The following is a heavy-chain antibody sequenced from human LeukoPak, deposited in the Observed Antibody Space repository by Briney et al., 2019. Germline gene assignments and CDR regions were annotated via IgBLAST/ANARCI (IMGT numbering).Heavy chain of an antibody. V-gene: IGHV3-15*07. D-gene: IGHD3-22*01. Sequence: GGSLRLSCAASGFTFSTYSMNWVRQAPGKGLEWVGRIRSNSDGGAIDYAAPVKGRFTLSRDDSKTTLYLQMNSLQTEDTAVYYCATDFYDSTWGQGTLVTVSS. CDR2: IRSNSDGGAI. CDR3: ATDFYDST. J-gene: IGHJ5*02. CDR1: GFTFSTYS.